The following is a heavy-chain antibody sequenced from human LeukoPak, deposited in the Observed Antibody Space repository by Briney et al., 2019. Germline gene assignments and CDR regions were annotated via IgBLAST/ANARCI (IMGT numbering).Heavy chain of an antibody. CDR3: ARHRGHYYDSMYGVFDY. V-gene: IGHV5-51*01. CDR2: IYPGDSDT. CDR1: GYSFTSYW. D-gene: IGHD3-22*01. Sequence: RGESLKTSCKGSGYSFTSYWIGWVRQMPGKGLEWMGIIYPGDSDTRYSPSFQGQVTISADKSISTAYLQWSSLKASDTAMYYCARHRGHYYDSMYGVFDYWGQGTLVTVSS. J-gene: IGHJ4*02.